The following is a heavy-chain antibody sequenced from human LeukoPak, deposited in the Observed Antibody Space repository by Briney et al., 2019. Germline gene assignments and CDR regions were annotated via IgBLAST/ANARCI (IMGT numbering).Heavy chain of an antibody. V-gene: IGHV3-66*04. CDR3: ASQKYCTNGICYRKYYFDY. CDR1: GFTVSSNY. Sequence: GGSLRLSCAASGFTVSSNYMSWVRQAPGKGLEWVSLIYSGGNTHYADSVKGRFTISTDNSKNTLYLQMNSLRAEDTAVYYCASQKYCTNGICYRKYYFDYWGQGTLVTVSS. J-gene: IGHJ4*02. D-gene: IGHD2-8*01. CDR2: IYSGGNT.